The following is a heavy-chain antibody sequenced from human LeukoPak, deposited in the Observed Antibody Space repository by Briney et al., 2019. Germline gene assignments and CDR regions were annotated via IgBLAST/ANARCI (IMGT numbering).Heavy chain of an antibody. Sequence: SQTLSLTCTVSGGSLSSGGYYWSWIRQPPGKGLEWIGYIYHSGSTYYNPSLKSRVTISVDRSKNQFSLKLSSVTAADTAVYYCASYYYDSSGYYQTFDYWGQGTLVTVSS. V-gene: IGHV4-30-2*01. CDR3: ASYYYDSSGYYQTFDY. CDR2: IYHSGST. D-gene: IGHD3-22*01. J-gene: IGHJ4*02. CDR1: GGSLSSGGYY.